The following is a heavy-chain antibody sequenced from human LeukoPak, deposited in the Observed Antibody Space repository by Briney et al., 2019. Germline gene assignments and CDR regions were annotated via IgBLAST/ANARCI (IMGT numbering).Heavy chain of an antibody. Sequence: GESLKISCRGSGYIFTDYWVAWVRQMPGKGLEWMGIIYPDDSDTRYSPSSQGHVTFSADKSINTAYVQWSSLKASDTAMYFCASHYESSGYFGFDQWGQGTLVTVSS. CDR3: ASHYESSGYFGFDQ. CDR2: IYPDDSDT. D-gene: IGHD3-22*01. CDR1: GYIFTDYW. V-gene: IGHV5-51*01. J-gene: IGHJ4*02.